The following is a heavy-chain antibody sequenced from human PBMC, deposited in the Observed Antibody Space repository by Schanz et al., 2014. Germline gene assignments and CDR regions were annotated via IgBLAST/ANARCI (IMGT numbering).Heavy chain of an antibody. CDR2: INTNTANP. J-gene: IGHJ4*02. CDR1: GYTFPSYV. D-gene: IGHD5-12*01. V-gene: IGHV7-4-1*02. CDR3: ARGYSGYSHFDY. Sequence: QVQLVQSGREVKKPGASVKVSCKASGYTFPSYVISWVRQAPGQGLEWMGWINTNTANPTYAQGFTGRFVYTLDASVTTAYLEISSLKAEDTAVYYCARGYSGYSHFDYWGQGALVTVSS.